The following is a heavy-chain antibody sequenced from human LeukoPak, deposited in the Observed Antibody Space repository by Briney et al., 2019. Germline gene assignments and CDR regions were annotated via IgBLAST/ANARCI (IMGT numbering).Heavy chain of an antibody. J-gene: IGHJ4*02. CDR2: ISGSGGST. CDR1: GFTFSSYA. D-gene: IGHD6-19*01. V-gene: IGHV3-23*01. Sequence: GGSLRLSCAASGFTFSSYAMSWVRQAPGEGLEWVSVISGSGGSTYYADSVRGRFTISRDNSKNTLYLQMNSLRAEDTAVYYCAKDRETSGWYYFDYWGQGTLVTVSS. CDR3: AKDRETSGWYYFDY.